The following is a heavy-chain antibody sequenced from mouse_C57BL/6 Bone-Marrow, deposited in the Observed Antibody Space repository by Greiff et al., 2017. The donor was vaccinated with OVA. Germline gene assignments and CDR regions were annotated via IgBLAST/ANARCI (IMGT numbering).Heavy chain of an antibody. Sequence: QVQLQQPGAELVMPGASVKLSCKASGYTFTSYWMHWVQQRPGQGLEWIGEIDPSDSYTNYNQKFKGQSTLTVDKSSSTAYMQLSSLTSEDSAVYYCARRDWAWFAYWGQGTLVTVSA. CDR1: GYTFTSYW. CDR2: IDPSDSYT. V-gene: IGHV1-69*01. CDR3: ARRDWAWFAY. J-gene: IGHJ3*01. D-gene: IGHD4-1*01.